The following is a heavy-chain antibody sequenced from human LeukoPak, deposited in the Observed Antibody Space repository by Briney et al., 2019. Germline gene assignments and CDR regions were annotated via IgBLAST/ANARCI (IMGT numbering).Heavy chain of an antibody. CDR1: GFTFSSYE. CDR2: ISSSGSTI. V-gene: IGHV3-48*03. Sequence: GGSLRLSCAASGFTFSSYEMNWVRQAPGKGLEWVSYISSSGSTIYYADSVKGRFTISRDNAKNSLYLQMNSLRAEDTAVYYCATSLSGWGTYHYMDVWGKGTTVTISS. CDR3: ATSLSGWGTYHYMDV. J-gene: IGHJ6*03. D-gene: IGHD6-19*01.